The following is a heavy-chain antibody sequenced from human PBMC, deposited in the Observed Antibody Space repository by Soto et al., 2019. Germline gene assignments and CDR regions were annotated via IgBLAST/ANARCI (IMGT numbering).Heavy chain of an antibody. D-gene: IGHD3-10*01. Sequence: SLRLSCAASGFTFSDYYMSWIRQAPGKGLEWVSYISSSGSTIYYADSVKGRFTISRDNPKNSLYLQMNSLRAEDTAVYYCAREVPRGSFDYWGHGTLATVSA. J-gene: IGHJ4*01. CDR1: GFTFSDYY. CDR2: ISSSGSTI. V-gene: IGHV3-11*01. CDR3: AREVPRGSFDY.